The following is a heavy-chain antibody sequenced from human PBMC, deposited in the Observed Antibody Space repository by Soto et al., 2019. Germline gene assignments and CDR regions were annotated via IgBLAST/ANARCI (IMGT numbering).Heavy chain of an antibody. D-gene: IGHD2-21*02. CDR2: ISTRSDI. CDR1: GFTFSGYS. Sequence: GGSLRLSCAASGFTFSGYSMNWVRQAPGKGLEWVASISTRSDIYYADSVKGRFTISRDNAKNSVSLQMNSLRAEDTAVYYCAREETAWPLAYGLDVWGQGTTVTVSS. J-gene: IGHJ6*02. V-gene: IGHV3-21*01. CDR3: AREETAWPLAYGLDV.